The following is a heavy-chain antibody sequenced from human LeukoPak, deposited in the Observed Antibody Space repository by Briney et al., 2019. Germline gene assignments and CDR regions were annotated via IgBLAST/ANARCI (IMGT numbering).Heavy chain of an antibody. CDR2: TYLGGKT. CDR3: ARHMATPGTRGFDS. J-gene: IGHJ4*02. V-gene: IGHV4-4*03. Sequence: NPPGTLSLTCAVSGGSISSANWWSWVRQPPGKGLEWIGETYLGGKTNYNPSLKSRVTISIDTSKNQFSLKLISVTAADTALYYCARHMATPGTRGFDSWGQGTLVTVSS. D-gene: IGHD5-24*01. CDR1: GGSISSANW.